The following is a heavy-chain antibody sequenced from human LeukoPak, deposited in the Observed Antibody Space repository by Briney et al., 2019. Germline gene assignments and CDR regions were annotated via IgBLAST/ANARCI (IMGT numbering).Heavy chain of an antibody. CDR2: IYTSGST. J-gene: IGHJ6*03. CDR3: ARDEEDYYDSSGYNYYYYYMDV. D-gene: IGHD3-22*01. CDR1: GGSISSYY. V-gene: IGHV4-4*07. Sequence: SETLSLTCTVSGGSISSYYRSWIRQPAGKGLEWIGRIYTSGSTNYNPSLKSRVTMSVDTSKNQFSLKLSSVTAADTAVYYCARDEEDYYDSSGYNYYYYYMDVWGKGTTVTVSS.